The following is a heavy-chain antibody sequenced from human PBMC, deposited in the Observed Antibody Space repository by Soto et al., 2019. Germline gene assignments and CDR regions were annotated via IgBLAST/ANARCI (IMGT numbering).Heavy chain of an antibody. Sequence: EVQLLESGGGLVQPGGSLTLACATSGFTFSSDALNWVRQAPGKGLEWVSAISDSGGRTYYADSVKGRFTISRDNSKNTLYLQMSGLRAEDAAVYYCAKSPRSADEPPWDYWGLGTLVTVSS. CDR3: AKSPRSADEPPWDY. V-gene: IGHV3-23*01. CDR2: ISDSGGRT. CDR1: GFTFSSDA. J-gene: IGHJ4*02.